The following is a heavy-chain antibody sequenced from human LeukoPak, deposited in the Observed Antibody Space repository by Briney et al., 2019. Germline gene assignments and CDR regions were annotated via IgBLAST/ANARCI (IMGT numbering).Heavy chain of an antibody. J-gene: IGHJ4*02. Sequence: GGSLRLSCAASGFTFDDYAMHWVRQAPGKGLEWVSGISWNSGSIGYADSVKGRFTISGDNAKNSLYLQMNSLRAEDTALYYCAKDTGLWFGELFSYFDYWGQGTLVTVSS. CDR3: AKDTGLWFGELFSYFDY. CDR1: GFTFDDYA. V-gene: IGHV3-9*01. CDR2: ISWNSGSI. D-gene: IGHD3-10*01.